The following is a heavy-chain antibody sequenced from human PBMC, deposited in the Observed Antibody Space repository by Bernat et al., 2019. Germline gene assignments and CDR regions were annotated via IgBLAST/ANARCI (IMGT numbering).Heavy chain of an antibody. CDR1: GGTFSSYA. V-gene: IGHV1-69*01. CDR2: IIPIFGTA. CDR3: ARGGYSGSYRSPAYFDF. J-gene: IGHJ4*02. D-gene: IGHD1-26*01. Sequence: QVQLVQSGAEVKKPGSSVKVSCKASGGTFSSYAISWVRQAPGQGLEWMGGIIPIFGTANYAQKFQGRVTITADESTSTAYMELSSLRSEDTAVYYCARGGYSGSYRSPAYFDFWDQGTLVTVSS.